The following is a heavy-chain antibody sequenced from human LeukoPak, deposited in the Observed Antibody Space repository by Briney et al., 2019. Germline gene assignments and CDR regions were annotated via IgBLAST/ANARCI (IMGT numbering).Heavy chain of an antibody. D-gene: IGHD3-10*01. CDR1: GGSISSYY. CDR2: IYTSGST. Sequence: PSETLSLTCAVSGGSISSYYWSWIRQPAGKGLECIGRIYTSGSTNYNPSLKSRVTMSVDPSKNPFSLKLSSLTAADTAAYSCARDRAYYGSGRANAFDIWGQGTMVTVSS. J-gene: IGHJ3*02. V-gene: IGHV4-4*07. CDR3: ARDRAYYGSGRANAFDI.